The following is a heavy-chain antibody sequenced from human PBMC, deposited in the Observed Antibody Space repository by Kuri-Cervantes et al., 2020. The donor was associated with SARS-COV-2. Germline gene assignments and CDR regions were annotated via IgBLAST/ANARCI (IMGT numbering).Heavy chain of an antibody. D-gene: IGHD6-13*01. CDR1: GFKFSRTD. CDR3: ARDGTSRRIDY. CDR2: ISYDGNNK. V-gene: IGHV3-30*03. Sequence: GGSLRLSCAASGFKFSRTDMHWVRQAPGKGLEWVAFISYDGNNKKCIASGKGRFTISRDNSQNKLYLQMRSLRPEDTAVYYCARDGTSRRIDYWGQGTLVTVSS. J-gene: IGHJ4*02.